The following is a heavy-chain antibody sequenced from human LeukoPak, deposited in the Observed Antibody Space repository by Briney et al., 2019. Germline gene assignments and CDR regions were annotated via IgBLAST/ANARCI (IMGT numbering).Heavy chain of an antibody. CDR2: ISGGGNT. CDR1: GFTGSNNY. J-gene: IGHJ4*02. V-gene: IGHV3-53*01. D-gene: IGHD4-17*01. CDR3: VVFGDSNH. Sequence: GGSLRLSCAASGFTGSNNYMSWVRQAPGKGLEWVSVISGGGNTNYADSVKGRFTISRDNSKNTLYLQMNSLRAEDTAVYYCVVFGDSNHWGRGTQVTVSS.